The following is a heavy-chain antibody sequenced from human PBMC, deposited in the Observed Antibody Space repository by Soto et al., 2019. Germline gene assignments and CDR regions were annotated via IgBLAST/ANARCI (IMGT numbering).Heavy chain of an antibody. D-gene: IGHD2-15*01. V-gene: IGHV4-39*01. J-gene: IGHJ5*02. Sequence: SETLSLTCTVSGGSISSSSYYWGWIRQPPGKGLEWIGSIYYSGSTYYNPSLKSRVTISVDTSKNQFSLKLSSVTAADTAVYYCARRRYCSGGSCYWFDPWGQGTLVTVSS. CDR3: ARRRYCSGGSCYWFDP. CDR1: GGSISSSSYY. CDR2: IYYSGST.